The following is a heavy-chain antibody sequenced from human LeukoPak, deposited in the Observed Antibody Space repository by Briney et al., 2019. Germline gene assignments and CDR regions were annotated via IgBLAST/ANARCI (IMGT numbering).Heavy chain of an antibody. CDR2: ISYTGIT. V-gene: IGHV4-39*01. CDR1: GGSFSGSIYY. Sequence: SETLSLTRAVSGGSFSGSIYYWGWIRQPPGKGLEWIGSISYTGITYYNPSLKSRVSISVDTSKNQFSLELSSVTAADTAVYYCARRRAYCGGDCYQWGQGTLVTVSS. D-gene: IGHD2-21*02. CDR3: ARRRAYCGGDCYQ. J-gene: IGHJ4*02.